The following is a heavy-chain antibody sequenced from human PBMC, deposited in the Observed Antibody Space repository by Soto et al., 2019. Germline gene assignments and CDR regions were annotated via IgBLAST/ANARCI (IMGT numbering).Heavy chain of an antibody. J-gene: IGHJ6*02. CDR3: SRSPDSSGYYPRWYYYGMDV. V-gene: IGHV4-4*02. D-gene: IGHD3-22*01. Sequence: QVQLQESGPGLVKPSGTLSLTCAVSGGSISSSNWWSWVRQPPGKGLEWIGEIYHSGSTNYNPSLKSRDTVGVDKSKNQSSLKLSSVTAADTAVYYCSRSPDSSGYYPRWYYYGMDVWGQGTTVTVSS. CDR1: GGSISSSNW. CDR2: IYHSGST.